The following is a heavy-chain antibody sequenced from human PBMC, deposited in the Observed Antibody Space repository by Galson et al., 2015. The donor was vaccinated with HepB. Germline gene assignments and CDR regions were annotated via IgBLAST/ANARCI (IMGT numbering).Heavy chain of an antibody. V-gene: IGHV1-18*01. J-gene: IGHJ6*02. CDR1: GYTFASYG. Sequence: SVKVSCKASGYTFASYGISWLRQAPGQGLQWLGWISGYDGSTNYPQTLQGRVIMTTDKSTNTAHMELRSLRSDDTAIYYCARDSRLELRLNNYYYYGMDVWGQGTTVTVSS. CDR3: ARDSRLELRLNNYYYYGMDV. CDR2: ISGYDGST. D-gene: IGHD1-7*01.